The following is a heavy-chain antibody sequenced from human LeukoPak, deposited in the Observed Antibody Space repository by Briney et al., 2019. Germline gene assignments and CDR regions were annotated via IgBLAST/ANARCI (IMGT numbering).Heavy chain of an antibody. J-gene: IGHJ4*02. CDR2: INPNSGGT. Sequence: GASVKVSCKASGYTFTGYYVHWVRQAPGQGLEWMGWINPNSGGTNYAQKFQGRVTMTRDTSISTAYMELSRLRSDDTAVYYCAREVEEAARGDYWGQGTLVTVSS. CDR3: AREVEEAARGDY. D-gene: IGHD6-6*01. CDR1: GYTFTGYY. V-gene: IGHV1-2*02.